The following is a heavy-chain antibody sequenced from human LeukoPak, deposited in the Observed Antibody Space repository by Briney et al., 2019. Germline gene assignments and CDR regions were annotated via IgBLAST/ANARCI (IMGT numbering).Heavy chain of an antibody. Sequence: SETLSLTCTVSGGSISGYYWSWIRQPPGKGLEWIGEINHSGSTNYNPSLKSRVTILVDTSKNQFSLKLSSVTAADTAVYYCARTTRGYRSYYYGMDAWGQGTTVTVSS. J-gene: IGHJ6*02. CDR3: ARTTRGYRSYYYGMDA. D-gene: IGHD5-18*01. CDR2: INHSGST. V-gene: IGHV4-34*01. CDR1: GGSISGYY.